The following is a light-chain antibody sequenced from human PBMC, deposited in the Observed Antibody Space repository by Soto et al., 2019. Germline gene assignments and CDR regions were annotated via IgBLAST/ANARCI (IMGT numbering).Light chain of an antibody. V-gene: IGKV1-39*01. CDR1: QSISSY. CDR3: RQSYRALPST. CDR2: APX. Sequence: DIHMTQSPSSLSASLGARVTISXRASQSISSYFNWYQQQPVXXTKIXXXAPXSLQSGVPSRFIGSGSGKAFTLTISSLQPEEFATYYCRQSYRALPSTFGQGTRLEIK. J-gene: IGKJ5*01.